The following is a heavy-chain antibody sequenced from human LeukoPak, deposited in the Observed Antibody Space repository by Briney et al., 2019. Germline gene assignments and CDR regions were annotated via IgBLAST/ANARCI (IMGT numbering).Heavy chain of an antibody. V-gene: IGHV3-7*01. CDR1: GFTFSSYW. CDR3: ARVLDSSSSRYQAFPY. CDR2: TKQDGSEK. J-gene: IGHJ4*02. Sequence: PGGSLRLSCAASGFTFSSYWMTWVRRAPGKGLEGVANTKQDGSEKYYVEVVKSRFTIFRENAKNSLYLQMNSLRAEDTAVYYCARVLDSSSSRYQAFPYWGQGTLVTVSS. D-gene: IGHD2-15*01.